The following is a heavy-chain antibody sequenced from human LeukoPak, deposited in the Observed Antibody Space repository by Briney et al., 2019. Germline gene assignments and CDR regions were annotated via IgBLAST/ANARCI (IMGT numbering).Heavy chain of an antibody. CDR3: ARTDTAMDAFDY. D-gene: IGHD5-18*01. Sequence: GSLRLSCAASGFTFSSYSMNWVRQAPGKGLEWVSSISGSSSYIYYADSVKGRFTISRDNAKNSLYLQMNSLRAEDTAVYYCARTDTAMDAFDYWGQGTLVTVSS. CDR1: GFTFSSYS. J-gene: IGHJ4*02. V-gene: IGHV3-21*01. CDR2: ISGSSSYI.